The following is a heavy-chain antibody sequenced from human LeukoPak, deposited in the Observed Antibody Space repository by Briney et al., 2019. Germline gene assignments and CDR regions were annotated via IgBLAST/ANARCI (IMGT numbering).Heavy chain of an antibody. CDR2: ISYDGSNK. CDR1: GFTFSSYG. V-gene: IGHV3-30*18. J-gene: IGHJ3*02. Sequence: GGSLRLSCAASGFTFSSYGMHRVRQAPGKGLEWVAVISYDGSNKYYADSVKGRFTISRDNSKNTLYLQMSSLRAEDTAVYYCAKPVVDTAIGDAFDIWGQGTMVTVSS. D-gene: IGHD5-18*01. CDR3: AKPVVDTAIGDAFDI.